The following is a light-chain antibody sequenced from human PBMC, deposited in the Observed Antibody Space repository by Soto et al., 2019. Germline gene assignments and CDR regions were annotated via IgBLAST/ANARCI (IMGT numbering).Light chain of an antibody. J-gene: IGKJ2*01. CDR1: QSVSSSC. Sequence: EIVLTQSPDSLSLSPGERATFSCRASQSVSSSCLAWYQQKPGQAPRLLIYGASSRATGIPDRFSGSGSGTDFTLPISRLEPEDSAVYYCQQYGTAPRTFGQGTKLEIK. CDR3: QQYGTAPRT. V-gene: IGKV3-20*01. CDR2: GAS.